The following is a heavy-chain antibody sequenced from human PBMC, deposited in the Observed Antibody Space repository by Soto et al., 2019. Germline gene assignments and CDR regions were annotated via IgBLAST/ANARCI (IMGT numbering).Heavy chain of an antibody. CDR3: ATDLNWTNY. CDR2: INQDGSEK. CDR1: QISFSSYW. V-gene: IGHV3-7*01. Sequence: EEQLVESGGGLVQPGGSLKLSCVVSQISFSSYWMTWVRQAPGKGLECVANINQDGSEKYYEDSVKGRFTISRDNTKNSLDLHMNSRRAEDTAVYYCATDLNWTNYWGHGTLVAVSS. D-gene: IGHD1-20*01. J-gene: IGHJ4*01.